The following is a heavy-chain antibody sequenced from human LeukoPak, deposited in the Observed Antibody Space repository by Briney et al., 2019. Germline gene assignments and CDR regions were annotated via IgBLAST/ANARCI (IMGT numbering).Heavy chain of an antibody. CDR1: GGSITNYY. Sequence: SETLSLTCTVSGGSITNYYWSWIRQPAGKGLEWIGRIYTSGSTNYNPSLKSRVTMSVDTSKNQFSLKLSSVTAADTAVYYCARGREVRGVIIPPDYWGQGTLVTVSS. V-gene: IGHV4-4*07. J-gene: IGHJ4*02. D-gene: IGHD3-10*01. CDR2: IYTSGST. CDR3: ARGREVRGVIIPPDY.